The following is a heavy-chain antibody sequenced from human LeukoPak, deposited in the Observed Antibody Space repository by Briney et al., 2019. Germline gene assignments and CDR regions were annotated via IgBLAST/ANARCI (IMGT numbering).Heavy chain of an antibody. J-gene: IGHJ4*02. CDR1: GFTFSSYA. D-gene: IGHD3-16*02. V-gene: IGHV3-23*01. CDR3: AKGGYDYVWGSYRHSPGY. CDR2: ISGSGGST. Sequence: EGSLRLSCAASGFTFSSYAMSWVRQAPGRGLEWFSAISGSGGSTYYADSVKGRFTISRDNSKNTLYLQMNSLRAEDTAVYYCAKGGYDYVWGSYRHSPGYWGQGTLVTVSS.